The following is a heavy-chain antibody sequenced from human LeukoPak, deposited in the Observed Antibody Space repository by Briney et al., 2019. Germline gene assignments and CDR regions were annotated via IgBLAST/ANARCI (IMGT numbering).Heavy chain of an antibody. V-gene: IGHV4-61*01. D-gene: IGHD6-19*01. CDR3: ARSYGYSSGWYGAYYFDY. J-gene: IGHJ4*02. CDR2: VYYSGST. CDR1: GYSISSGYY. Sequence: PSETLSLTCTVSGYSISSGYYWGWIRQPPGKGLEWIGYVYYSGSTNYNPSLKSRVTLLVDTSKNQFSLSLSSVTAADTAVYYCARSYGYSSGWYGAYYFDYWGQGTLVTVSS.